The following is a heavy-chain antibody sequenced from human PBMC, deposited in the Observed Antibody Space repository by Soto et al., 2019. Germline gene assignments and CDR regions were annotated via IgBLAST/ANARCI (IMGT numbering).Heavy chain of an antibody. Sequence: QLQLQESGSGLVKPSQTLSLTCAVSGGSISSGGYSWSWIRQPPGKGLEWIGYIYHSGSTYYNPSRKSRFNTSVDRSKNQFSLKLSSVTAADTAVYYCARSVLRHDYGGNFDFDYWGQGTLVTVSS. D-gene: IGHD4-17*01. CDR1: GGSISSGGYS. J-gene: IGHJ4*02. V-gene: IGHV4-30-2*01. CDR3: ARSVLRHDYGGNFDFDY. CDR2: IYHSGST.